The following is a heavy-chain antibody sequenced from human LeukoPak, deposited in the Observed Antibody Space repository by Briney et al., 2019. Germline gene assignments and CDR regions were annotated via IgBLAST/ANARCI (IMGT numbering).Heavy chain of an antibody. J-gene: IGHJ4*02. CDR3: ARSRGGSYYGFDY. Sequence: PSETLSLTCTVSGGSISSYYWSWLRQPPGKGLEWIGYIYYSGSTNYNHSLKSRVTISVDTSKNQFSLKLSSVTAADTAVYYCARSRGGSYYGFDYWGQGTLVTVSS. CDR1: GGSISSYY. CDR2: IYYSGST. D-gene: IGHD3-22*01. V-gene: IGHV4-59*01.